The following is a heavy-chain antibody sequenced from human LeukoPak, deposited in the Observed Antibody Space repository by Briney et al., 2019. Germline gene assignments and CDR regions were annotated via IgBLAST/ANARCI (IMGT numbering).Heavy chain of an antibody. CDR1: GFTFSSYA. D-gene: IGHD3-22*01. J-gene: IGHJ5*02. Sequence: GGSLRLSCAASGFTFSSYAMSWVRQAPGKGLEGVSAISGSGGSTYYADSVKGRFTISRDNSKNTLYLQMNSLRAEDTAVYYCAKGSASGYYYENWFDPGGQGTLVTVAS. CDR3: AKGSASGYYYENWFDP. V-gene: IGHV3-23*01. CDR2: ISGSGGST.